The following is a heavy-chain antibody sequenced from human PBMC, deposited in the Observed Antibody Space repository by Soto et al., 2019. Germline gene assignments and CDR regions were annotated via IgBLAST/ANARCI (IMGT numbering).Heavy chain of an antibody. Sequence: GVSLRLSCTASGCTLGGYAVDWVRQAPGKGLEYVSGISSNGVGTYYANSVQGRFTISRDNSKNTVYLQMGSLRPEDMAVYYCARRARPDFYYMDVWGKGATVSVSS. CDR2: ISSNGVGT. D-gene: IGHD6-6*01. CDR3: ARRARPDFYYMDV. V-gene: IGHV3-64*01. CDR1: GCTLGGYA. J-gene: IGHJ6*03.